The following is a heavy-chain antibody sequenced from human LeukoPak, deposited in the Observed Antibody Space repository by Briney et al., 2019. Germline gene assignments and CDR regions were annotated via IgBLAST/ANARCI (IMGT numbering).Heavy chain of an antibody. CDR3: ARDLRDGYNYGYYFDY. J-gene: IGHJ4*02. D-gene: IGHD5-24*01. V-gene: IGHV3-48*03. CDR2: IGSGGGTI. Sequence: GGSLRLSCAASGFTFTFYEMHWVRQAPGRGLEWVSYIGSGGGTIYYADSVKGRFTISRDNAKNSLYLQMNSLRDEDTAVYYCARDLRDGYNYGYYFDYWGQGTLVTVS. CDR1: GFTFTFYE.